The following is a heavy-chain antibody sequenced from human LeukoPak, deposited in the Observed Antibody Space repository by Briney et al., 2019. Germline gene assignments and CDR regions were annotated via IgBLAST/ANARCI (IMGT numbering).Heavy chain of an antibody. J-gene: IGHJ3*02. V-gene: IGHV3-21*01. Sequence: TSGGSLRLSCAPSGFTFISYSMNWVRQAPGKGLEWVSSISISSSYIYYADSVKGRFTISRDNAKNSLYLQMNSLRAEDTAVYYCARTLGWPQNRAYIRDDAFDIWGQGTMVTVSS. CDR1: GFTFISYS. D-gene: IGHD2-2*02. CDR3: ARTLGWPQNRAYIRDDAFDI. CDR2: ISISSSYI.